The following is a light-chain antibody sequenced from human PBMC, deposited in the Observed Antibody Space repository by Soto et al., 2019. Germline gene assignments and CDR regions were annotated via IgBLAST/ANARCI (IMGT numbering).Light chain of an antibody. CDR3: SSYAGSKNFIL. Sequence: QSVLTQPPSASESPGQSVTISCTGTTSDVGGYNYVSWYQLHPGKVPKLIISEVNKRPSGVPDRFSGSKSGSTASLTVSGLQAEDEADYFCSSYAGSKNFILFGGGTKLTVL. CDR2: EVN. CDR1: TSDVGGYNY. J-gene: IGLJ2*01. V-gene: IGLV2-8*01.